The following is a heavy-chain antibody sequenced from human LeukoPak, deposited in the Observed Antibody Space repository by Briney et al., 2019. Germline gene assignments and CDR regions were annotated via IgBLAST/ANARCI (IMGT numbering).Heavy chain of an antibody. J-gene: IGHJ5*02. CDR1: GYTFTSYG. Sequence: GASVKVSFKASGYTFTSYGISWLRQAPGQGLEWMGWISAYNGNTNYAQKLQGRVTMTTDTSTSTAYMDLRSLRSDDTAVYYCARGRLSTGTMFDPWGQGTLVTVSS. CDR2: ISAYNGNT. CDR3: ARGRLSTGTMFDP. D-gene: IGHD1-7*01. V-gene: IGHV1-18*01.